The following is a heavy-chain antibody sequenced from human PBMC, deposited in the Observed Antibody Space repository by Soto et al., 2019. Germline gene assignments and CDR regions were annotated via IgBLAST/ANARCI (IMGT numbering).Heavy chain of an antibody. CDR3: AHSVVAGLGYYFDY. CDR2: IYWDDDK. Sequence: QITLKESGPTLVKPTQTLTLTCTFSGFSLSTTRVGVGWIRQPPGKALEWLALIYWDDDKRYSPSLKSRLTITTHTSKNQLVLTMTNMDPVDTATYYCAHSVVAGLGYYFDYWGQGTLVTVSS. J-gene: IGHJ4*02. D-gene: IGHD6-19*01. CDR1: GFSLSTTRVG. V-gene: IGHV2-5*02.